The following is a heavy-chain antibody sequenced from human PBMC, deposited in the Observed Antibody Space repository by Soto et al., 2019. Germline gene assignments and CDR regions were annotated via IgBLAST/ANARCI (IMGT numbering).Heavy chain of an antibody. Sequence: SETLSLTCAVYGGSFSGYYWSWIRQPPGKGLEWIGEINHSGSTNYNPSLKSRVTISVDTSKNQFSLKLSSVTAADTAVYYCASSRQHLHWFDPWGQGTLVTVSS. J-gene: IGHJ5*02. CDR1: GGSFSGYY. CDR3: ASSRQHLHWFDP. CDR2: INHSGST. D-gene: IGHD6-13*01. V-gene: IGHV4-34*01.